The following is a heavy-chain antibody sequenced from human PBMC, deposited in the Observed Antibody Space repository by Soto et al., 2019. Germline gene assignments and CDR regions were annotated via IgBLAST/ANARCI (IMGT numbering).Heavy chain of an antibody. Sequence: EVQLVESGGGLVQPGGSLRLSCAASGFTFSSYWMSWVRQAPGKGLEWVANIKQDGSEKYYVDSVKGRFTISRDNAKNSLDLQMISLRAEDTAVYYCAREGLRGGMSHDGMDVWGQGTTVTVSS. D-gene: IGHD3-10*01. J-gene: IGHJ6*02. V-gene: IGHV3-7*04. CDR3: AREGLRGGMSHDGMDV. CDR1: GFTFSSYW. CDR2: IKQDGSEK.